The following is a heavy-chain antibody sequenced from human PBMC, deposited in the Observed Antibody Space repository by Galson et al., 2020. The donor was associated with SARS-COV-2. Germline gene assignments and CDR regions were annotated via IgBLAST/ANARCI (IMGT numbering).Heavy chain of an antibody. CDR1: GGSISSYY. V-gene: IGHV4-59*01. CDR3: ARDRGATTPYYYMDV. CDR2: IYYSGST. J-gene: IGHJ6*03. Sequence: SETLSLTCTVSGGSISSYYWSWIRQPPGKGLEWIGYIYYSGSTNYNPSLKSRVTISVDTSKNQFSLKLSSVTAADTAVYYCARDRGATTPYYYMDVWGKGTTVTVSS. D-gene: IGHD1-26*01.